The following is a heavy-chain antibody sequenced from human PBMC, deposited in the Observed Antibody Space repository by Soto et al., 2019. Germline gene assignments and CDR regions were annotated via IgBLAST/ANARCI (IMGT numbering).Heavy chain of an antibody. D-gene: IGHD3-9*01. CDR1: GGSFSGYY. J-gene: IGHJ2*01. CDR2: NNDTGSI. CDR3: ARESHDILTGPPWVWYFDL. Sequence: QVQLQQWGAGPLRPLETLSLTCGVSGGSFSGYYWAWIRQSPGKGLEWIGENNDTGSINYNPSLKSRVSISVDTSKNHYSLNLRSVPAADTAVYYCARESHDILTGPPWVWYFDLWGRGTLVTVSS. V-gene: IGHV4-34*01.